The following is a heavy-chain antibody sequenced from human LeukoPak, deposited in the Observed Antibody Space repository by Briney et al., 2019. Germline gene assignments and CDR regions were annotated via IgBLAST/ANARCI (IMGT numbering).Heavy chain of an antibody. V-gene: IGHV1-18*01. Sequence: ASVKVSCKASGYTFTSYGISWVRQAHGQGLEWMGWISAYNGNTNYAQKLQGRVTMTTDTSTSTAYMELRSLRSDDTAVYYCARDSTLGYCSSTSCSKLFDYWGQGTMVTVSS. J-gene: IGHJ4*02. CDR2: ISAYNGNT. CDR3: ARDSTLGYCSSTSCSKLFDY. D-gene: IGHD2-2*01. CDR1: GYTFTSYG.